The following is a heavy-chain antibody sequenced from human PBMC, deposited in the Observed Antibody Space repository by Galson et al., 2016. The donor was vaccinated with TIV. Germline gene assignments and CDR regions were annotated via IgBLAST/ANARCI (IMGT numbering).Heavy chain of an antibody. CDR1: GGTFSSYV. Sequence: SVKVSCKASGGTFSSYVISWVRQAPRQGLEWMGSFSPILGISNYAQKFQGRVTITADESTTTAYMELSSLRSEDTAVYYCAVGRGRAAYYMDVWGKGTTVTVSS. CDR2: FSPILGIS. V-gene: IGHV1-69*04. D-gene: IGHD3-16*01. CDR3: AVGRGRAAYYMDV. J-gene: IGHJ6*03.